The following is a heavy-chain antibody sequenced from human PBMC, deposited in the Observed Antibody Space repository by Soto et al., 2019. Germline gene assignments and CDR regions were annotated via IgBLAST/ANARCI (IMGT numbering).Heavy chain of an antibody. CDR1: GFTFSSYA. CDR2: ISGSGGST. D-gene: IGHD3-3*01. J-gene: IGHJ4*02. CDR3: AKEPFWSGYYTGTD. V-gene: IGHV3-23*01. Sequence: EVQLLESGGGLVQPGGSLRLSGEASGFTFSSYARSWVRQAPGKGLEWVSAISGSGGSTYYADSVKGRFTISRDNSKNTLYLQMNSLRAEDTAVYYCAKEPFWSGYYTGTDWGQGTLVTVSS.